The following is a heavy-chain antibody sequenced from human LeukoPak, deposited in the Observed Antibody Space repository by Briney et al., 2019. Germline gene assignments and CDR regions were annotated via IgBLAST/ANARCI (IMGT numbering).Heavy chain of an antibody. CDR1: GYTFTSYG. CDR2: IIPILGIA. Sequence: GASVKVSCKASGYTFTSYGFSWVRQAPGQGLEWMGRIIPILGIANYAQKFQGRVTITADKSTSTAYMELSSLRSEDTAVYYCASSSTTPGNWFDPWGQGTLVTVSS. CDR3: ASSSTTPGNWFDP. V-gene: IGHV1-69*04. J-gene: IGHJ5*02. D-gene: IGHD2-2*01.